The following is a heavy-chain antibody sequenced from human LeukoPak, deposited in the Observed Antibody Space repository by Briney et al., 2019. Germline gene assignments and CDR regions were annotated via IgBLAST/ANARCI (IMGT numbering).Heavy chain of an antibody. Sequence: HPGGSLRLSCAASGFTFSNYAMHWVRQAPGKGLEWAAFIRYDGSNKYYADSVKGRFTISRDYAKNSLYLQMNSLRVEDTAVYYCAKVAKYYYGPETYYFFEQWGQGTPVTASS. J-gene: IGHJ4*02. CDR2: IRYDGSNK. CDR1: GFTFSNYA. D-gene: IGHD3-10*01. V-gene: IGHV3-30*02. CDR3: AKVAKYYYGPETYYFFEQ.